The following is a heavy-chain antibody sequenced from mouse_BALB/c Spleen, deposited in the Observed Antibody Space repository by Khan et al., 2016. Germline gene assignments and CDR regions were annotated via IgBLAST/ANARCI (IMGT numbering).Heavy chain of an antibody. V-gene: IGHV1-9*01. Sequence: VQLQQSGAELMKPGASVKISCKATGYTFSSYWIEWVKQRPGHGLEWIGEILPGSGSTNYNEKFKGKATFTADTSSNTAYMQLSSLTSEDSAVYYCASGTNWDYFDYWGQGTTLTVSS. J-gene: IGHJ2*01. CDR1: GYTFSSYW. CDR2: ILPGSGST. D-gene: IGHD4-1*01. CDR3: ASGTNWDYFDY.